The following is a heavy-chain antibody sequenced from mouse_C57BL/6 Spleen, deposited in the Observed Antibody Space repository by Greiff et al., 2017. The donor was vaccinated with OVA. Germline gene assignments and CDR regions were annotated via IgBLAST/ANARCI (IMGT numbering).Heavy chain of an antibody. D-gene: IGHD2-3*01. CDR2: INPSTGGT. J-gene: IGHJ1*03. Sequence: VQLQQSGPELVKPGASVKISCKASGYSFTGYYMHWVKQSSEKSLEWIGEINPSTGGTSYNTKFKGKATLTVDKSSNTAYMQLKSLTSEDSAVYYCASYDSSYWYFDVWGTGTTVTVSS. V-gene: IGHV1-43*01. CDR1: GYSFTGYY. CDR3: ASYDSSYWYFDV.